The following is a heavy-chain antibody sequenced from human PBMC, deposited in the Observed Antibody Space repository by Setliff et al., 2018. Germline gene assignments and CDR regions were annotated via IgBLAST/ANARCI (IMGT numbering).Heavy chain of an antibody. CDR2: TNWNGGST. J-gene: IGHJ4*02. CDR3: ARATAYYGGSCYLSASDH. Sequence: GGSLRLSCEGFGFTFDDFGMSWIRQAPGKGLEWVSGTNWNGGSTAYADSVKGRFTISRDNARNALYLQMNSLRGEDTAFYFCARATAYYGGSCYLSASDHWGQGALVTVSS. CDR1: GFTFDDFG. V-gene: IGHV3-20*04. D-gene: IGHD2-21*01.